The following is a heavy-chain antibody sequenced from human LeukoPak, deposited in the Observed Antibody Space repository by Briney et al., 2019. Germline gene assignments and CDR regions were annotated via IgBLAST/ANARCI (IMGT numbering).Heavy chain of an antibody. V-gene: IGHV4-34*01. CDR3: ARLLAEQWLASYYYSLGL. J-gene: IGHJ6*03. CDR2: INHSGST. CDR1: GGSFSGYH. Sequence: PSETLSLTCAVYGGSFSGYHWSWIRQPPRKGLEWVGGINHSGSTNYNPSLTSRVTISVDTSKNQFSLKLSSVTGADTAVYYCARLLAEQWLASYYYSLGLWGKGTTVTVSS. D-gene: IGHD6-19*01.